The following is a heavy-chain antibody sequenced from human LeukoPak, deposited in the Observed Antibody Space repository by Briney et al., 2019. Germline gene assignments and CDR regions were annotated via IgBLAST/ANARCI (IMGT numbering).Heavy chain of an antibody. Sequence: SGTLSLTCTVSGGSISSGGYYWSWIRQHPGKGLEWIGYIYYSGSTYYNPSLKSRVTISVDTSKNQFSLKLSSVTAADTAVYYCARGELVDYYYGMDVWGQGTTVTVSS. J-gene: IGHJ6*02. CDR3: ARGELVDYYYGMDV. D-gene: IGHD6-6*01. CDR2: IYYSGST. V-gene: IGHV4-30-4*08. CDR1: GGSISSGGYY.